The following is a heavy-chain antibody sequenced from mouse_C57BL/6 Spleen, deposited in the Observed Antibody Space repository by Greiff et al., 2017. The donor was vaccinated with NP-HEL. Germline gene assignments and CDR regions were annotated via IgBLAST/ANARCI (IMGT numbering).Heavy chain of an antibody. CDR3: ARGGRPSFDY. V-gene: IGHV1-69*01. D-gene: IGHD6-1*01. CDR1: GYTFTSYW. Sequence: VQLQQSGAELVMPGASVKLSCKASGYTFTSYWMHWVKQRPGQGLEWIGEIDPSDSYTNYNQKFKGKSTLTVDKSSSTAYMQLSSLTSEDSAVYYCARGGRPSFDYWGQGTTLTVSS. CDR2: IDPSDSYT. J-gene: IGHJ2*01.